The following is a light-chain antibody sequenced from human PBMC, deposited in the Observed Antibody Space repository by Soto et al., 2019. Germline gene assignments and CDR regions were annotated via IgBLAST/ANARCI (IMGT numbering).Light chain of an antibody. J-gene: IGKJ5*01. CDR3: QQSSSTYPIT. CDR1: QNIDNY. V-gene: IGKV1-39*01. CDR2: GAS. Sequence: DIQMTQSPSSLSASIGDRVTITCRSSQNIDNYLNWYQQKPGKAPKLLIDGASSLPNGVPSRFSGSGYDTHLTHSITSLQPEDFATYWRQQSSSTYPITFGKGTRLDI.